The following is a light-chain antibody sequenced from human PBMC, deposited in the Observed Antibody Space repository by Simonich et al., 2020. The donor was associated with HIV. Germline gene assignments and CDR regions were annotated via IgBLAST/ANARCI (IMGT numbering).Light chain of an antibody. CDR3: QQYYSYPLT. V-gene: IGKV1-8*01. CDR1: QGIRSF. CDR2: AAS. J-gene: IGKJ4*01. Sequence: IQMTQSPSSLSASIGDRITITCRASQGIRSFLAWYQQEAGKAPKRLIYAASTLQSGVPSRLSGSGSGTDFTLTISLQSEDSATYYCQQYYSYPLTFGGGTKVEIK.